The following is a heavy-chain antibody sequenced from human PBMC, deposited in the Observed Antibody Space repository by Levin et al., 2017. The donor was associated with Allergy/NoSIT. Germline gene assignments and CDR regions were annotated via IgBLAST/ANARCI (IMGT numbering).Heavy chain of an antibody. CDR3: ARDNLDCSSTSCYVGWFDP. CDR2: IYYSGST. Sequence: SQTLSLTCTVSGGSISSYYWSWIRQPPGKGLEWIGYIYYSGSTNYNPSLKSRVTISVDTSKNQFSLKLSSVTAADTAVYYCARDNLDCSSTSCYVGWFDPWGQGTLVTVSS. V-gene: IGHV4-59*01. J-gene: IGHJ5*02. D-gene: IGHD2-2*01. CDR1: GGSISSYY.